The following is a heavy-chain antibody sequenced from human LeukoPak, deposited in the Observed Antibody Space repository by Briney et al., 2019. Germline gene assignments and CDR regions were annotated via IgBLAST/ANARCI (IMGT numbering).Heavy chain of an antibody. Sequence: ASVKVSCKASGYTSTSYGISWVRQAPGQGLEWMGWISAYNGNTNYAQKLQGRVTMTTDTSTSTAYMELRSLRSDDTAVYYCARDGGYCSGGSCYSYYSDYWGQGTLVTVSS. CDR1: GYTSTSYG. CDR2: ISAYNGNT. CDR3: ARDGGYCSGGSCYSYYSDY. J-gene: IGHJ4*02. D-gene: IGHD2-15*01. V-gene: IGHV1-18*01.